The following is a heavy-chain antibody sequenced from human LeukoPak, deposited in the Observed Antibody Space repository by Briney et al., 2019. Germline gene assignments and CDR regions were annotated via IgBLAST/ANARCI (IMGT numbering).Heavy chain of an antibody. Sequence: GGSLRLSCAASGFTFSDYYMSWFRQAPGKGLEWVSYISSSSRTIYYADSVKGRFTISRDNAKNSLYLQMNSLRAEDTAVYYCARVYRDYIFGAFDIWGQGTMVTVSS. CDR1: GFTFSDYY. J-gene: IGHJ3*02. CDR2: ISSSSRTI. V-gene: IGHV3-11*04. D-gene: IGHD3-16*01. CDR3: ARVYRDYIFGAFDI.